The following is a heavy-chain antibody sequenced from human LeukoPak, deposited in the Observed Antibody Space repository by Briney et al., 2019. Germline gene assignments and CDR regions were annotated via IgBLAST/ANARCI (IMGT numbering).Heavy chain of an antibody. CDR2: INPSGGST. J-gene: IGHJ4*02. CDR1: GYTFTSYY. Sequence: ASVKVSCKASGYTFTSYYMRWVRQAPGQGLEWMGIINPSGGSTSYAQKFQGRVTMTRDMSTSTVYMELSSLRSEDTAVYYCARTTFYSNYEGGYFDYWGQGTLVTVSS. D-gene: IGHD4-11*01. CDR3: ARTTFYSNYEGGYFDY. V-gene: IGHV1-46*01.